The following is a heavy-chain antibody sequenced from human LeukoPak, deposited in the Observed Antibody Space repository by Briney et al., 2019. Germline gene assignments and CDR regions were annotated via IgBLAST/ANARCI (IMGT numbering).Heavy chain of an antibody. D-gene: IGHD3-16*01. CDR1: GYTFTAYY. J-gene: IGHJ4*02. V-gene: IGHV1-2*06. Sequence: ASVKVSCRASGYTFTAYYIHWLRQAPGQGLEWMGRINPNSDYTDYAQNFQGRVTMTRDTSNSTAYMEVKRLRSDDTAVYYCARVSYGNDATPFDYWGQGTLVTVSS. CDR2: INPNSDYT. CDR3: ARVSYGNDATPFDY.